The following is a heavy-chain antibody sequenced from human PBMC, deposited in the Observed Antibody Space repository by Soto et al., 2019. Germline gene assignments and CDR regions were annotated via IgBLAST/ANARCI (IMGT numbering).Heavy chain of an antibody. Sequence: PSETLSLTCAVYGGSFSGYYWSWIRQPPGKGLEWIGEINHSGSTNYNPSLKSRVTISVDTSKNQFSLKLSSVTAADTAVYYCARGRAWDIVVVPAARKTRYYFDYWGQGTLVTVSS. CDR2: INHSGST. V-gene: IGHV4-34*01. J-gene: IGHJ4*02. CDR1: GGSFSGYY. CDR3: ARGRAWDIVVVPAARKTRYYFDY. D-gene: IGHD2-2*01.